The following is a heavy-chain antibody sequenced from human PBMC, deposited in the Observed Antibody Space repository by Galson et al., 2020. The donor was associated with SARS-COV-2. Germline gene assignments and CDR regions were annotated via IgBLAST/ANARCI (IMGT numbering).Heavy chain of an antibody. CDR1: GFTFSSYA. D-gene: IGHD3-3*01. J-gene: IGHJ6*02. CDR3: AKDLTSRTVVIIGYYYYGMDV. Sequence: GGSLRLSCAASGFTFSSYAMSWVRQAPGKGLEWVSAISGRGGSTYYADSVKGRFTISRDNSKNTLYLQMNSLRAEDTAVYYCAKDLTSRTVVIIGYYYYGMDVWGQGTTVTVSS. V-gene: IGHV3-23*01. CDR2: ISGRGGST.